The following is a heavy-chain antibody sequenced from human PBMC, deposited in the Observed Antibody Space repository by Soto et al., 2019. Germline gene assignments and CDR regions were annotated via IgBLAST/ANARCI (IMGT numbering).Heavy chain of an antibody. D-gene: IGHD6-19*01. CDR1: GFTFSSYG. CDR3: AKDKGSSGTYDMDV. V-gene: IGHV3-33*06. CDR2: IWYDGSNK. Sequence: PGGSLRLSCAASGFTFSSYGMHWVRQAPGKGLEWVAVIWYDGSNKYYADSVKGRFTISRDNSKNTLYLQMNSLRAEDTAMYYCAKDKGSSGTYDMDVWGQGTTVTVSS. J-gene: IGHJ6*02.